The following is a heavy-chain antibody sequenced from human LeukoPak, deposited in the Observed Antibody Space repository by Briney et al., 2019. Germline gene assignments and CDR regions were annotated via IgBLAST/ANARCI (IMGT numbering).Heavy chain of an antibody. V-gene: IGHV3-23*01. Sequence: PGGSLRLSCSPSGFTFSSYEMNWVRQAPGKGLEYVSSISSSCGHTYYADPVKGRFTISRDNSKNTLYLQMNSLRGGDTAVYYCAKDYAAGLTFYFDAWGQGSLVTVSS. D-gene: IGHD6-13*01. J-gene: IGHJ4*02. CDR2: ISSSCGHT. CDR1: GFTFSSYE. CDR3: AKDYAAGLTFYFDA.